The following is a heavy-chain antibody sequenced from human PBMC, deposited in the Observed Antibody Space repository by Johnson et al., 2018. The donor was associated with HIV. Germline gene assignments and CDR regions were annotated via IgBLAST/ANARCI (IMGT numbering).Heavy chain of an antibody. D-gene: IGHD3-3*01. Sequence: VQLVDSGGGVVQPGGALRLSCVASGFTFSSYGMHWVRQAPGKGLEWVSAISGSGGSTYYADSVVKGRFTISRDNAKNSVFLQMNSLRVEDTAIYYCARQPDNFWSSDAFDIWGQGTMVTVSS. CDR2: ISGSGGST. V-gene: IGHV3-21*01. J-gene: IGHJ3*02. CDR3: ARQPDNFWSSDAFDI. CDR1: GFTFSSYG.